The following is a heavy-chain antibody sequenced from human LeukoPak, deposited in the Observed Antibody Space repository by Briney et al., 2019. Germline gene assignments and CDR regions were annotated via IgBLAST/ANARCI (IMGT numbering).Heavy chain of an antibody. V-gene: IGHV3-23*01. CDR3: AKDKSYYYDSGSYGLDY. J-gene: IGHJ4*02. CDR2: MSGIGGST. Sequence: GRSLRLSCAPAGFTFSSHSISWVRQAPGNWLECVSAMSGIGGSTYYADSVKGRFTISRDNSKNTLYLQMNSLRAEDTAVYYCAKDKSYYYDSGSYGLDYWGQGTLVTVSS. D-gene: IGHD3-10*01. CDR1: GFTFSSHS.